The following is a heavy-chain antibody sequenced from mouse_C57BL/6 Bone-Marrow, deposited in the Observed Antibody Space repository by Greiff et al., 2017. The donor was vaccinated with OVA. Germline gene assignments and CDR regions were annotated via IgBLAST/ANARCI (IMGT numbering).Heavy chain of an antibody. Sequence: EVMLVEPGGGLVQPGGSLKLSCAASGFTFSDYYMYWVRQTPEQRLEWVAYISTGGGSTYYPETVKGRFTISRDNAKNTLYLQMSRLKSEDTAMYYCAGHNGEYYGFFDYWGQGTTLTVSS. J-gene: IGHJ2*01. CDR1: GFTFSDYY. D-gene: IGHD1-1*01. V-gene: IGHV5-12*01. CDR3: AGHNGEYYGFFDY. CDR2: ISTGGGST.